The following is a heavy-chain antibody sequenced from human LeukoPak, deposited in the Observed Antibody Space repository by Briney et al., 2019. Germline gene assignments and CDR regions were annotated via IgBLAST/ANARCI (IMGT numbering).Heavy chain of an antibody. Sequence: ASVKVSCKASGYTFTSYGISWVRQAPGQGLEWMGWISAYNGNTNYAQKLQGRVTMTTDTSTSTAYMELRSPRSDDTAVYYCARVPYGDYKRPPDPWGQGTLVTVSS. D-gene: IGHD4-17*01. V-gene: IGHV1-18*01. J-gene: IGHJ5*02. CDR1: GYTFTSYG. CDR3: ARVPYGDYKRPPDP. CDR2: ISAYNGNT.